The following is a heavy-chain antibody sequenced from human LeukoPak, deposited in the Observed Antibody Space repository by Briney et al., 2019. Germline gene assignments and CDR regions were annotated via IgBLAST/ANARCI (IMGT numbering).Heavy chain of an antibody. CDR2: INTNTGNP. J-gene: IGHJ5*02. V-gene: IGHV7-4-1*02. CDR1: GYTFTNYA. Sequence: ASVKVSCKASGYTFTNYAMNWLRQAPGQGLEGMGWINTNTGNPTYAQGFTGRCLFSLDASVRTAYVQISSLKDEDVAVYYCARVYDYYDSSGFWFDPWGQGTLVSVCS. CDR3: ARVYDYYDSSGFWFDP. D-gene: IGHD3-22*01.